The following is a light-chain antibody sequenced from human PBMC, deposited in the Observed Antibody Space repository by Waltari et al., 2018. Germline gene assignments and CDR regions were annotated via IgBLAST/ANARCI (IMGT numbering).Light chain of an antibody. J-gene: IGKJ1*01. CDR3: QKYGTLPAT. CDR1: QSVSRY. Sequence: DIVLTQSPGTLSLSPGERATLSCRASQSVSRYLAWYQQKPGQAPRLLFYEASRRATGIPDRFSGSGSGTDFTLTISRLEPEDFAVYYCQKYGTLPATFGQGTKVEIK. CDR2: EAS. V-gene: IGKV3-20*01.